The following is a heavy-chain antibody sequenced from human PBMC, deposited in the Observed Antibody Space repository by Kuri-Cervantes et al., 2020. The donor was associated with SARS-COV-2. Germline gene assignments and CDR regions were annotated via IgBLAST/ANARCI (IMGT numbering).Heavy chain of an antibody. CDR2: IIPILGIA. J-gene: IGHJ2*01. CDR3: ARHHLSYCGGDCSSPSWYFDL. V-gene: IGHV1-69*02. CDR1: GGTFIIYT. Sequence: SVKVSCKASGGTFIIYTISWVRQAPGQGLEWMGRIIPILGIANYAQKFQGRDTITADKSTSTAYMELSSLRSKDTAVYYCARHHLSYCGGDCSSPSWYFDLWGRGALVTVSS. D-gene: IGHD2-21*02.